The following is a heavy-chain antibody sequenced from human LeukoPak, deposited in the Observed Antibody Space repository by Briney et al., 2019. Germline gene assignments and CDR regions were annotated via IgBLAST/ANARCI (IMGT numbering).Heavy chain of an antibody. CDR1: GFTFSSYA. V-gene: IGHV3-23*01. D-gene: IGHD6-19*01. Sequence: AGGCLRLSCAASGFTFSSYAMIWVRQAPGKGLEWVSAMSGSGGTTYYADSVKGRFTISRDNSKNTLYLRMNGLRAEDTAVYYCAKAAGGWYFREFDYWGQGTLVTVSS. CDR2: MSGSGGTT. J-gene: IGHJ4*02. CDR3: AKAAGGWYFREFDY.